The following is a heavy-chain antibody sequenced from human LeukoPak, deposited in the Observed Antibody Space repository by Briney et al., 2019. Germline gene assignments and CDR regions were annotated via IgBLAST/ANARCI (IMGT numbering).Heavy chain of an antibody. D-gene: IGHD6-13*01. CDR1: GYTFTSYG. J-gene: IGHJ4*02. V-gene: IGHV1-18*01. Sequence: GASVKVSCKASGYTFTSYGINWVRQAPGQGLEWMGWISPCNDDTNYAQKFQGRVTMTTDTSTTTAYMELRSLRSDDTAVYYCARDRLQLVPYYWGQGTLVTVSS. CDR3: ARDRLQLVPYY. CDR2: ISPCNDDT.